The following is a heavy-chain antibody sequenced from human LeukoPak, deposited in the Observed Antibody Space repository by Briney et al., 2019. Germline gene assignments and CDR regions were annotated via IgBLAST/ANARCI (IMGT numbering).Heavy chain of an antibody. CDR3: ATDRNWNDVSHWFFFDY. D-gene: IGHD1-20*01. Sequence: VASVKVSCKVSGYTLTELSMHWVRQAPGKGLEWMGGFDPEDGETIYAQKFQGRVTMTEDTSTDTAYMELSSLRSEDTAVCYCATDRNWNDVSHWFFFDYWGQGTLVTVSS. V-gene: IGHV1-24*01. CDR1: GYTLTELS. CDR2: FDPEDGET. J-gene: IGHJ4*02.